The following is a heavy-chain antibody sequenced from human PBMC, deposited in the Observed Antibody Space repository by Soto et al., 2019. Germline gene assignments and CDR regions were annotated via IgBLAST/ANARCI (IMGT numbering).Heavy chain of an antibody. CDR1: GFTFSSYW. CDR3: ARSDYYFDH. Sequence: GGSLRLSCAASGFTFSSYWMHWVRQAPGKGLVWVSRIYSDVSTTSYVDSVKGRFTISRDNDKNTLYLQMNSLRAEDTAVYYCARSDYYFDHWGQGTLVTVSS. CDR2: IYSDVSTT. V-gene: IGHV3-74*01. J-gene: IGHJ4*02. D-gene: IGHD2-21*02.